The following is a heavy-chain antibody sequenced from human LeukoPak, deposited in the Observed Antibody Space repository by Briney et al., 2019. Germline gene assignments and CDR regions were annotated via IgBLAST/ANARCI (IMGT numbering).Heavy chain of an antibody. D-gene: IGHD4-17*01. CDR3: AKFTVTTGSYIDY. CDR1: GFTFSTYW. CDR2: IKQDGSVK. V-gene: IGHV3-7*03. J-gene: IGHJ4*02. Sequence: GGSLRLSCVVSGFTFSTYWMSWVRQAPGKGLECVATIKQDGSVKNYGDSVQGRFTISRDNAKNSLYLQMNSLRAEDTAVYYCAKFTVTTGSYIDYWGQGTLVTVSS.